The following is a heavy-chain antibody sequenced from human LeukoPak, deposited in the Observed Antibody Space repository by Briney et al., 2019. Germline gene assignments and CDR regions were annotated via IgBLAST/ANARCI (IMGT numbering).Heavy chain of an antibody. CDR2: VSGSGGKI. V-gene: IGHV3-23*01. D-gene: IGHD1-7*01. CDR3: AKRTTGLSHYYYYYMDV. J-gene: IGHJ6*03. CDR1: GFTFSSYA. Sequence: GGSLRLSCAASGFTFSSYAMSCVRQAPGKGLQWVSGVSGSGGKIYYADSVKGRFTISRDNSKNTLYLQMNSLRAEDTAVYYCAKRTTGLSHYYYYYMDVWGKGTTVTVSS.